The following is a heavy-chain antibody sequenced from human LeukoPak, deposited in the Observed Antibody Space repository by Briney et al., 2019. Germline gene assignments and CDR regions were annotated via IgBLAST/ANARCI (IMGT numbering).Heavy chain of an antibody. J-gene: IGHJ5*02. CDR3: ARGPDSGSYYAWFDP. Sequence: SETLSLTCAVYGGSFSSYYWSWIRQPPGKGLERIGEINHSGSTIYNPSLMSRVTISVDTSKNQFSLRLSSVTAADTAVYYCARGPDSGSYYAWFDPWGQGTLVTVSS. CDR2: INHSGST. V-gene: IGHV4-34*01. D-gene: IGHD1-26*01. CDR1: GGSFSSYY.